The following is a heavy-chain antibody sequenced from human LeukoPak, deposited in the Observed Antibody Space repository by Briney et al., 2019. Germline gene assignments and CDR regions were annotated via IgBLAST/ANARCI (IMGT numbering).Heavy chain of an antibody. V-gene: IGHV1-18*04. D-gene: IGHD2-2*01. J-gene: IGHJ4*02. CDR2: IRASNGNT. CDR1: GYTFISYA. Sequence: ASVKVSCKASGYTFISYAVSWVRQAPGQGLEWMAWIRASNGNTNYAQKFQGSVTMTTDTSTSTGYMEMRSLRPDDTAVYYCARSPITSQLLTLYFDYWGQGTLVTVSS. CDR3: ARSPITSQLLTLYFDY.